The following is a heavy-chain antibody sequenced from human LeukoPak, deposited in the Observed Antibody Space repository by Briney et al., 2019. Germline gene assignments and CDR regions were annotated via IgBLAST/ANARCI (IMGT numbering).Heavy chain of an antibody. CDR1: GDSISSYY. D-gene: IGHD6-19*01. CDR3: ARESAAVAGRGFDY. CDR2: IFSSGST. J-gene: IGHJ4*02. V-gene: IGHV4-4*07. Sequence: SETLSLTCTVSGDSISSYYWSWIRQPAGKELEWLGRIFSSGSTNYNASRKSRLTMSVDTSKNQFSLRLTSMTAADTAVYYCARESAAVAGRGFDYWGQGTLVTVSS.